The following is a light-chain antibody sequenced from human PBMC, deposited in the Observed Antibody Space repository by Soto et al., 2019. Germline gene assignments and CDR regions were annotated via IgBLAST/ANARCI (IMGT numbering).Light chain of an antibody. V-gene: IGKV1-27*01. J-gene: IGKJ5*01. Sequence: DIQITQSPSSLSASVGDRVTITCRASQGISNYLAWYQQKPGKVPKLLIYAASTLQSGVPSRFSGSGSGTDFTLTISRLHPDDVAPYYCHKYNSASITFVQGTRLEI. CDR1: QGISNY. CDR2: AAS. CDR3: HKYNSASIT.